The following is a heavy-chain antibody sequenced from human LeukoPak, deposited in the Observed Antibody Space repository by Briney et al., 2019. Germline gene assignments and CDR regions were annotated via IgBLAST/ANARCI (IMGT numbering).Heavy chain of an antibody. CDR1: GFTFSSYW. V-gene: IGHV3-7*01. J-gene: IGHJ4*02. D-gene: IGHD6-13*01. Sequence: PGGSLRLSCAASGFTFSSYWMSWVRQAPGKGLEWVTNIKQDGSEKYYVDSVKGRFTISRDNAKNSLYLQMNSLRAEDTAVYYCARDGYSSSWRYWGQGTLVTVSS. CDR3: ARDGYSSSWRY. CDR2: IKQDGSEK.